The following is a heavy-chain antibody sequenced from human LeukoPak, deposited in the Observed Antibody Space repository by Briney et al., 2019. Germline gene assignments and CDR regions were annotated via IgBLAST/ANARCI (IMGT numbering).Heavy chain of an antibody. CDR2: IIPIFGTA. V-gene: IGHV1-69*05. J-gene: IGHJ4*02. Sequence: SVKVSCKASGGTFISYAISWVRQAPGQGLEWMGGIIPIFGTANYAQKFQGRVTTTTDESTSTAYMELSSLRSEDTAVYYCARSRDTAMVISPALSYWGQGTLVTVSS. CDR1: GGTFISYA. D-gene: IGHD5-18*01. CDR3: ARSRDTAMVISPALSY.